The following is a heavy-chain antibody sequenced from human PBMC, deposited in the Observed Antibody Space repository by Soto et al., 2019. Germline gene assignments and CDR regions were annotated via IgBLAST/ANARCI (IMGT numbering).Heavy chain of an antibody. CDR3: AAGLLARISGATLDP. J-gene: IGHJ5*02. CDR1: GFTFSRYW. D-gene: IGHD1-20*01. V-gene: IGHV3-74*01. Sequence: EVQVVESGGGLVQPGGSLRLSCAASGFTFSRYWMHWVHQVPGKGLVWVSRITIEGTSATYADSVKGRFTISRDNARNTLCLQMNRLRAEDAAVYYCAAGLLARISGATLDPLGQGTLVIVSS. CDR2: ITIEGTSA.